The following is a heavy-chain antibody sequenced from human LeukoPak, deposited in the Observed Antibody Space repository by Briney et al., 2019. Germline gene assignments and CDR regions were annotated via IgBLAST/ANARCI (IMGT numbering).Heavy chain of an antibody. D-gene: IGHD2-2*01. CDR1: GGSISSYY. CDR2: IYYSGST. J-gene: IGHJ3*02. CDR3: ARDQRYCSSTSRSYEDAFDI. Sequence: ASETLSLTCTVSGGSISSYYWSWIRQPPGKGLEWIGYIYYSGSTNYNPSLKSRVTISVDTSKNQFSLKLSSVTAADTAVYYCARDQRYCSSTSRSYEDAFDIWGQGTMVTVSS. V-gene: IGHV4-59*01.